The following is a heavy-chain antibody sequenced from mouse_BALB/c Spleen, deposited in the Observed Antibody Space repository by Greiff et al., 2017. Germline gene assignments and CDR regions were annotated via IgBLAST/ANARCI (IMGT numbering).Heavy chain of an antibody. Sequence: EVKLMESGPSLVKPSQTLSLTCSVTGDSITSGYWNWIRKFPGNKLEYMGYISYSGSTYYNPSLKSRISITRDTSKNQYYLQLNSVTTEDTATYYCARSSLYGSSWGFAYWGQGTLVTVSA. CDR3: ARSSLYGSSWGFAY. CDR2: ISYSGST. J-gene: IGHJ3*01. D-gene: IGHD1-1*01. V-gene: IGHV3-8*02. CDR1: GDSITSGY.